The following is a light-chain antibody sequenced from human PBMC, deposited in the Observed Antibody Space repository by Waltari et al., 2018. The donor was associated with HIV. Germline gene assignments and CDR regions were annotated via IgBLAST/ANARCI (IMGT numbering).Light chain of an antibody. CDR1: NSDVGGYNY. CDR3: SSYTSSSTVV. J-gene: IGLJ2*01. V-gene: IGLV2-14*01. CDR2: DVS. Sequence: QSALTQPASVSGSPGQSITISCNGTNSDVGGYNYVPWYQQYPGKAPKLLIYDVSNRHSGVSNRFSASKSGNMSSLTISGLQAEDEADYYFSSYTSSSTVVFGGGTKLTVL.